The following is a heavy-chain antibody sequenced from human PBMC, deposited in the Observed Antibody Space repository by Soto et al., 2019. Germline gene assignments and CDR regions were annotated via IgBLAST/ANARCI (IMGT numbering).Heavy chain of an antibody. Sequence: PSETLSLTCTVSGGSISSSSYYWGWIRQPPGKGLEWIGSIYYSGSTYYNPSLKSRVTISVDTSKNQFSLKLSSVTAADTAVYYCASSYYDFWSGYYQAPSFDYWGQGTLVT. CDR1: GGSISSSSYY. D-gene: IGHD3-3*01. J-gene: IGHJ4*02. CDR3: ASSYYDFWSGYYQAPSFDY. V-gene: IGHV4-39*01. CDR2: IYYSGST.